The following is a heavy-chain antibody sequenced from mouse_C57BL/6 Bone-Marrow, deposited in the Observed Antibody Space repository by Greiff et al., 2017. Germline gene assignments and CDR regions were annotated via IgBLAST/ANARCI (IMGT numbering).Heavy chain of an antibody. CDR3: ARGGSLYWYFDV. J-gene: IGHJ1*03. V-gene: IGHV1-81*01. CDR1: GYTFTSYG. D-gene: IGHD6-2*01. Sequence: VQLQQSGAELARPGASVKLSCKASGYTFTSYGISWVKQRTGQGLEWIGEIYPRSGNTYYNEKFKGKATLTADKSSSTAYMELRSLTSEDSAVYFCARGGSLYWYFDVWGTGTTVTVSS. CDR2: IYPRSGNT.